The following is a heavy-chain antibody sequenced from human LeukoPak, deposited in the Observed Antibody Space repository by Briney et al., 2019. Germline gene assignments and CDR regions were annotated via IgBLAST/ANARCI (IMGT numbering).Heavy chain of an antibody. J-gene: IGHJ4*02. D-gene: IGHD3-16*02. Sequence: ASVKVSCKASGYTFTSYGISWVRQAPGQGLEWMGWISGYNGDTNYAQKYQGRATMTTDTSTSTAYMELRSLRSDDTAVYYCARVSYYDYVWGSYRELDYWGQGTLVTVSS. CDR1: GYTFTSYG. CDR2: ISGYNGDT. CDR3: ARVSYYDYVWGSYRELDY. V-gene: IGHV1-18*01.